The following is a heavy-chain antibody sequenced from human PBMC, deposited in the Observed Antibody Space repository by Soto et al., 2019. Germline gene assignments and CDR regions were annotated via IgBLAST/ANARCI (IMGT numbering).Heavy chain of an antibody. J-gene: IGHJ6*02. D-gene: IGHD6-13*01. V-gene: IGHV3-64D*06. Sequence: GGSLRLSCSASGFTFSSYAMHWVRQAPGKGLEYVSAISSNGGSTYYADSVKGRFTISRDNSKNTLYLQMSSLRAEDTAVYYCVDVAAAGTIGMDVWGQGTTVTV. CDR1: GFTFSSYA. CDR3: VDVAAAGTIGMDV. CDR2: ISSNGGST.